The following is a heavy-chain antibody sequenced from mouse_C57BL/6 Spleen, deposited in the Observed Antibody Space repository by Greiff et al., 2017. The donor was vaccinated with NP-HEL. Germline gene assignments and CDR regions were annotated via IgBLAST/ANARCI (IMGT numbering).Heavy chain of an antibody. V-gene: IGHV1-4*01. J-gene: IGHJ2*01. D-gene: IGHD2-5*01. CDR1: GYTFTSYT. CDR2: INPSSGYT. CDR3: AKGDYYSNPYFDY. Sequence: VKVVESGAELARPGASVKMSCKASGYTFTSYTMHWVKQRPGQGLEWIGYINPSSGYTKYNQKFKDKATLTADKSSSTAYMQLSSLTSEDSAVYYCAKGDYYSNPYFDYWGQGTTLTVSS.